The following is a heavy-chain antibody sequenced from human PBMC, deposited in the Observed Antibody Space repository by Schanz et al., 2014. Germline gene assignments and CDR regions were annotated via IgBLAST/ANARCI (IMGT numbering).Heavy chain of an antibody. J-gene: IGHJ4*02. CDR3: ARGGFGEVSYFDY. D-gene: IGHD3-10*01. CDR1: GFTFTNYA. Sequence: DVHLLESGGGLVQPGGSLRLSCAASGFTFTNYAMSWVRQAPGKGLEWVSLISDSGDTAYYADSVKGRFTISRDNSKNTVYIQMNSLRAEDTAVYYCARGGFGEVSYFDYWGQGTLVTVSS. V-gene: IGHV3-23*01. CDR2: ISDSGDTA.